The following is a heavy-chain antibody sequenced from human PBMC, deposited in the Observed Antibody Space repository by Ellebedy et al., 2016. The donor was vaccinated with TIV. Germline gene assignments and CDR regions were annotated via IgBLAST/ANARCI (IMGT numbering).Heavy chain of an antibody. V-gene: IGHV3-23*01. Sequence: PGGSLRLSCAASGFTFSIYAMGWVRQAPGKGLEWVSTISRNGGGTYYPNSVEGRFTISRDNSNNTLWLQMSSLRAEDTARYFCAKDLGLARQWGFDYWGQGTLVTVSS. J-gene: IGHJ4*02. CDR3: AKDLGLARQWGFDY. CDR2: ISRNGGGT. D-gene: IGHD2-8*01. CDR1: GFTFSIYA.